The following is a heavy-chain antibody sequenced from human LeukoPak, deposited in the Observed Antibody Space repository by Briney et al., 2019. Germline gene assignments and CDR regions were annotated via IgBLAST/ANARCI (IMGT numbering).Heavy chain of an antibody. Sequence: PSETLSLTCTVSGGSISSYYWSWIRQPPGKGLEWIGYTYYSGSTNYNPSLKSRVTISVDTSKNQFSLKLSSVTAADTAVYYCARVRRDFWSGYFDYWGQGTLVTVSS. V-gene: IGHV4-59*01. CDR2: TYYSGST. CDR3: ARVRRDFWSGYFDY. J-gene: IGHJ4*02. D-gene: IGHD3-3*01. CDR1: GGSISSYY.